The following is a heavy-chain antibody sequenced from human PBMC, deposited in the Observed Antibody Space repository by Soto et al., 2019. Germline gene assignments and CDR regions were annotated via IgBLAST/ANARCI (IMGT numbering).Heavy chain of an antibody. J-gene: IGHJ4*02. Sequence: GGSLRLSCAASGFTFSSYGMHWVRQAPGKGLEWVAVIWYDGSNKYYADSVKGRFTISRDNSKNTLYLQMNSLRAEDTTVYYCARGSSSSSHFDYRGQGTLVTVSS. D-gene: IGHD6-13*01. V-gene: IGHV3-33*01. CDR3: ARGSSSSSHFDY. CDR1: GFTFSSYG. CDR2: IWYDGSNK.